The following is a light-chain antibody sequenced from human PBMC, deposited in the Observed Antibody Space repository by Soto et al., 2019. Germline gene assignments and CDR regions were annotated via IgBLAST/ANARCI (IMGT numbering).Light chain of an antibody. J-gene: IGKJ3*01. CDR3: QQYGSSPLFS. V-gene: IGKV3-20*01. CDR2: GAS. CDR1: QSISSGF. Sequence: EIVLTQSPGTLSLSPGERATLSCRASQSISSGFLAWYQQRPGQAPRLLIYGASSRATGIPDRFSGSGSGTDFTLTISRLEPEDFAVYYCQQYGSSPLFSFGPGTKVDIQ.